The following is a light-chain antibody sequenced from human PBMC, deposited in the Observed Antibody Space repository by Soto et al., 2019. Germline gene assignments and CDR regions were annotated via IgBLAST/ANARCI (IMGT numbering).Light chain of an antibody. J-gene: IGKJ4*01. CDR3: QQYGSSPT. V-gene: IGKV3-20*01. CDR1: QSISRSD. Sequence: EIVLTQSPGTVSLSPGESATLSCRASQSISRSDLAWYQHRPGQSPRLLIYATSSRATGILDRFTGGGAGTGFTLTISRLEPEDSAVYYCQQYGSSPTFGGGTKVDIK. CDR2: ATS.